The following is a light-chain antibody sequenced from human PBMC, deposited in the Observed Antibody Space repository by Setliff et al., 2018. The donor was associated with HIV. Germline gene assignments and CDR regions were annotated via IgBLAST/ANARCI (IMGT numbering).Light chain of an antibody. CDR1: SSDVGRYNL. CDR2: QAT. V-gene: IGLV2-23*01. CDR3: CSNTGSNTYV. Sequence: QSVLTQPASVSGSPGQSITISCTGTSSDVGRYNLVSWYQQHPGKAPKLMIYQATKRPSGVSNRFSGSKSGNTASLTISGLQAEDEADYYCCSNTGSNTYVFGTGTKGHRP. J-gene: IGLJ1*01.